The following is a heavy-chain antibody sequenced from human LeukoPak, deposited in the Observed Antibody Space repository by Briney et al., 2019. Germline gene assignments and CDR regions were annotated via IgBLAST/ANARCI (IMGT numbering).Heavy chain of an antibody. CDR1: GYTFTGYY. D-gene: IGHD5-12*01. J-gene: IGHJ4*02. CDR3: ARESGRGYSGYDLDY. CDR2: INPNSGGT. Sequence: ASVKVSCKASGYTFTGYYMHWVRQAPGQGLEWMGWINPNSGGTNYAQKFQGRVTMTRDTSISTAYMELSRLRSDDTAGYYCARESGRGYSGYDLDYWGQGTLVTVSS. V-gene: IGHV1-2*02.